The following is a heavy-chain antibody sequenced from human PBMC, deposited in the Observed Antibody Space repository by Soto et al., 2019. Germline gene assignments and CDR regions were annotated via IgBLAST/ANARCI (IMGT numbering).Heavy chain of an antibody. Sequence: SETLSLTCTVSGGSISSSSYYWGCIRQPPGKGLEWIGSIYYSGSTYYNPSLKSRVTISVDTSKNQFSLKLSSVTAADTAVYYCIRDGDYYYGMDVWGQGTTVTVSS. V-gene: IGHV4-39*02. D-gene: IGHD3-16*01. CDR3: IRDGDYYYGMDV. CDR1: GGSISSSSYY. CDR2: IYYSGST. J-gene: IGHJ6*02.